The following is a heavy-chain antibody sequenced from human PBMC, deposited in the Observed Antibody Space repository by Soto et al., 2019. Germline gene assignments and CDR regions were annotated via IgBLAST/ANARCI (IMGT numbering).Heavy chain of an antibody. D-gene: IGHD5-12*01. Sequence: ALTLSCAPSGFSFSNHWMCCARLAPGKGVEWVANINQDRREKDYVDSVEGRFTISRDNAKNSVYVQMKSLSTADTAASYRVRTPVRPISGNFGRGGCGQGCTVTV. CDR3: VRTPVRPISGNFGRGG. J-gene: IGHJ6*01. V-gene: IGHV3-7*01. CDR2: INQDRREK. CDR1: GFSFSNHW.